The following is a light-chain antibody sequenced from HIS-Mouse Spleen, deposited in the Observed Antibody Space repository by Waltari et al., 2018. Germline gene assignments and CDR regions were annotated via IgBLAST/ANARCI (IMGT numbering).Light chain of an antibody. V-gene: IGLV1-47*01. J-gene: IGLJ1*01. CDR2: RNN. CDR3: AAWDDSLSGYV. Sequence: QSVLTQPPSASGTPGQRVTISCSGSSSNIGSNYVYWYQQLPGTAPKLLIYRNNQRPAWVPDRFSGSKSGTSASLAISGLRSEDEADYYCAAWDDSLSGYVCGTGTKVTVL. CDR1: SSNIGSNY.